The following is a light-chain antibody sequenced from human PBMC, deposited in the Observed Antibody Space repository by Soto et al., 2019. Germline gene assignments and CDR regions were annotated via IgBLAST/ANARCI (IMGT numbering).Light chain of an antibody. J-gene: IGKJ5*01. Sequence: EIVLTQSPATLSVSPGERVTLSCRASQSVSDNLAWYQQKPGQAPRLLIFGASSRATGIPDRFSGSGSGTDFTLTISSLEPEDFSVYYCQQRYNWPITFGQGTRLEIK. CDR2: GAS. CDR3: QQRYNWPIT. V-gene: IGKV3-11*01. CDR1: QSVSDN.